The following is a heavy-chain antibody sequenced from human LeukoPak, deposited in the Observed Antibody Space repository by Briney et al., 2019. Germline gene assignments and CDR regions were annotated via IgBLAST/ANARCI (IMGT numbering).Heavy chain of an antibody. D-gene: IGHD2-15*01. J-gene: IGHJ6*03. V-gene: IGHV1-69*05. CDR1: GGTFSSYA. Sequence: SVKVSCKASGGTFSSYAISWVRQAPGQGLEWMGGIIPIFGTANYAQKFQGRVTITTDESTSTAYMELSSLRSKDTAVYYCARVIRGGLGYCSGGSCYSDYMDVWGKGTTVTVSS. CDR3: ARVIRGGLGYCSGGSCYSDYMDV. CDR2: IIPIFGTA.